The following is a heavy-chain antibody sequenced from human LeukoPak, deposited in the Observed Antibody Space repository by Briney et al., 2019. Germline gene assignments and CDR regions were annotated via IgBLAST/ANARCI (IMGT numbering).Heavy chain of an antibody. D-gene: IGHD1-26*01. CDR2: ISGNGVRT. CDR1: GLTFTSYA. Sequence: PGGSLRLSCAASGLTFTSYAMSWVRQTPGRGLEWVSGISGNGVRTYYADSVKGRFTISRDNSKNTLYLQMNSLRAEDTAVYYCAKDLYSGSYYFFNYWGQGTLVTVSS. J-gene: IGHJ4*02. V-gene: IGHV3-23*01. CDR3: AKDLYSGSYYFFNY.